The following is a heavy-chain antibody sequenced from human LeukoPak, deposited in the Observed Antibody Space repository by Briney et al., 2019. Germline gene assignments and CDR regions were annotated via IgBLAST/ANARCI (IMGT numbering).Heavy chain of an antibody. V-gene: IGHV3-7*01. CDR3: AREKFGRFGEALFDY. D-gene: IGHD3-10*01. CDR1: GFTFSSYW. CDR2: IKQDGSDK. Sequence: GGSLRLSCAASGFTFSSYWMSWVRQAPGKGLEWVANIKQDGSDKYYVDSVKGRFTISRDNAKNSLYLQMNSLRAEDTAVYYCAREKFGRFGEALFDYWGQGTLVTVSS. J-gene: IGHJ4*02.